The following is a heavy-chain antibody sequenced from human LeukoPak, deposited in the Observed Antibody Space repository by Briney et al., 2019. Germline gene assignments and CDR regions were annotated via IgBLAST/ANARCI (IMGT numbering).Heavy chain of an antibody. CDR1: GYTFTGYY. V-gene: IGHV1-2*02. Sequence: ASVKVSCKASGYTFTGYYMHWARQAPGQGLEWMGWINPNSGGTNYAQKFQGRVTMTRDTSISTAYMELSRLRSDDTAVYYCAREGRITMVRGVIINSYYYYGMDVWGQGTTVTVSS. D-gene: IGHD3-10*01. CDR3: AREGRITMVRGVIINSYYYYGMDV. J-gene: IGHJ6*02. CDR2: INPNSGGT.